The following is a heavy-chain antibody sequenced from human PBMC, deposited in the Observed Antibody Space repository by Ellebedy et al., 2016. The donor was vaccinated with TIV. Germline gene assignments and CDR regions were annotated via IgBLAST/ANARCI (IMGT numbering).Heavy chain of an antibody. D-gene: IGHD1-26*01. J-gene: IGHJ4*02. CDR2: IYYSGST. Sequence: SETLSLAXTVSGGSISSSSYYWGWIRQPPGKGLEWIGSIYYSGSTYYNPSLKSRVTISVDTSKNQFSLKLSSVTAADTAVYYCARHNGPVGATDYWGQGTLVTVSS. CDR1: GGSISSSSYY. CDR3: ARHNGPVGATDY. V-gene: IGHV4-39*01.